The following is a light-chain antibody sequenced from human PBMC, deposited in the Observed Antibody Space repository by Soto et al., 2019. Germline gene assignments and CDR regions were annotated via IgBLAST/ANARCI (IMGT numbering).Light chain of an antibody. CDR2: RAS. Sequence: DIQMTQSPSSLSASVEDSVTITCRATQDISTFLNWYQQRPGKAPNVLIYRASTLQGDVPSRFSGSGSGTDCTLSVSGVQPEDFAIYYCQQSYSTPSTFGQGTQVEV. CDR3: QQSYSTPST. V-gene: IGKV1-39*01. CDR1: QDISTF. J-gene: IGKJ2*01.